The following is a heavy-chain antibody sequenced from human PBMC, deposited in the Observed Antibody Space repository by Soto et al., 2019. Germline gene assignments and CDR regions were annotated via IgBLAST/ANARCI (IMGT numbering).Heavy chain of an antibody. CDR1: GFTFSSYG. Sequence: GGSLRLSCAASGFTFSSYGMHWVRQAPGKGLEWVAVIWYDGSNKYYADSVKGRFTISRDNSKNTLYLQMNSLRAEDTAVYYCARDVCLRYCSGGSCYSGCFDYWGQGTLVTVSS. CDR2: IWYDGSNK. V-gene: IGHV3-33*01. D-gene: IGHD2-15*01. CDR3: ARDVCLRYCSGGSCYSGCFDY. J-gene: IGHJ4*02.